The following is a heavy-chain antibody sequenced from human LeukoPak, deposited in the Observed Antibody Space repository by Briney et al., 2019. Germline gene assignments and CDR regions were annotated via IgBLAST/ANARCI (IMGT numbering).Heavy chain of an antibody. CDR1: GYTFTSYD. J-gene: IGHJ5*02. D-gene: IGHD2-15*01. Sequence: ASVTVSCKAYGYTFTSYDLNWVRQATGQGLEWMGWMNPNSGNTGYAQKFQGRVTITSNTSISTAYMELSRLRSEDTAVYYWARALPTSFGYCSGGSCYWFDPWGQGTLVTVSS. V-gene: IGHV1-8*03. CDR2: MNPNSGNT. CDR3: ARALPTSFGYCSGGSCYWFDP.